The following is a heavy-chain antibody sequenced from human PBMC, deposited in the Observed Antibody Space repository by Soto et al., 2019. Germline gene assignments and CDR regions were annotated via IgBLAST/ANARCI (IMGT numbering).Heavy chain of an antibody. D-gene: IGHD2-15*01. V-gene: IGHV1-18*01. Sequence: QVQLVQSGAEVKKPGASVKVSCKASGYTFTSYGISWVRQAPGQGLEWMGWISAYNGNTNYAQKLQSRVTMSTDTSTITAYMERRSLRSDDTAVYYCVVAAQPNYVDYWVQGTLVTVSS. CDR2: ISAYNGNT. CDR3: VVAAQPNYVDY. CDR1: GYTFTSYG. J-gene: IGHJ4*02.